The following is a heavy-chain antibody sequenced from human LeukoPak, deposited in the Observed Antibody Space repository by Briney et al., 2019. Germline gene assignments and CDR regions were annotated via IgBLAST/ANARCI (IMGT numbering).Heavy chain of an antibody. Sequence: SETLSLTCTVSGGSISSYYWSWIRQPPGKGLEWIGYIYYSGSTNYNPSLKSRVTISVDTSKNQFSLKLSSVTAADTAVYYRAREDIVVVSAFDIWGQGTMVTVSS. CDR2: IYYSGST. J-gene: IGHJ3*02. D-gene: IGHD2-21*01. CDR3: AREDIVVVSAFDI. CDR1: GGSISSYY. V-gene: IGHV4-59*01.